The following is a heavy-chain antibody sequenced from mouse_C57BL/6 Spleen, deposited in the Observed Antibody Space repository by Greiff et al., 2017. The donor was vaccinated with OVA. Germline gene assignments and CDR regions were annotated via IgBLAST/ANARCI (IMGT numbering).Heavy chain of an antibody. CDR1: GYTFTDYY. Sequence: EVQLQQSGPELVKPGASVKISCKASGYTFTDYYMNWVKQSHGKSLEWIGDINPNNGGTSYNQKFKGKATLTVDKSSSTAYMELRSLTSEDSAVYYCAREGEGNSYYFDYWGQGTTLTVSS. CDR3: AREGEGNSYYFDY. D-gene: IGHD2-1*01. J-gene: IGHJ2*01. V-gene: IGHV1-26*01. CDR2: INPNNGGT.